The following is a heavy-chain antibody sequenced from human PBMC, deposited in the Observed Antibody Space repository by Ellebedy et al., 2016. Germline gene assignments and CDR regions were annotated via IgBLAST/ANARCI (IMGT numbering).Heavy chain of an antibody. V-gene: IGHV3-53*01. J-gene: IGHJ4*02. CDR3: ARHISGPDD. D-gene: IGHD6-19*01. Sequence: GGSLRLSCAASGFIVSSNYMSWVRQAPGKGLEWASGITGGGRSYYADSVKGRFTISRDNSKNTLFLQMSSLTVEDTAIYYCARHISGPDDWGQGTLVTVSS. CDR1: GFIVSSNY. CDR2: ITGGGRS.